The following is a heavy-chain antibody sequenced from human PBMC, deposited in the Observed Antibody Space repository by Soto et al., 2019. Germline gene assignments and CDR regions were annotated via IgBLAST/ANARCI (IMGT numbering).Heavy chain of an antibody. Sequence: GPPLRAPSRVSVYTFTSYGISWVRRALGQGLEWMGRISAYNGNTNYAQKLRGRVTMTTDTSTSTAYMELRSLRSDDTAVYYCARGFSPAAGYYWYFDLWGRGTLVTVSS. J-gene: IGHJ2*01. CDR3: ARGFSPAAGYYWYFDL. D-gene: IGHD6-13*01. CDR2: ISAYNGNT. CDR1: VYTFTSYG. V-gene: IGHV1-18*01.